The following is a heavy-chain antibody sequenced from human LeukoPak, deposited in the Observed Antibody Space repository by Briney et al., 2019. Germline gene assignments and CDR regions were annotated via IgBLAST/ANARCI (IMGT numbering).Heavy chain of an antibody. D-gene: IGHD6-13*01. J-gene: IGHJ4*02. Sequence: GGSLRLSCAASGFTVSSNYMSWVRQAPGKGLECVSVIYSGGSTYYADSVKGRFTIPRDNSKNTLYLQMNSLRAEDTAVYYCAGGGVTRYSSSWFYFDYWGQGTLVTVSS. CDR2: IYSGGST. CDR3: AGGGVTRYSSSWFYFDY. V-gene: IGHV3-53*01. CDR1: GFTVSSNY.